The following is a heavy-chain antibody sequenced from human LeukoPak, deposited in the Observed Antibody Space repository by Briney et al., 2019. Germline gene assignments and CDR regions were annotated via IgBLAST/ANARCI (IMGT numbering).Heavy chain of an antibody. D-gene: IGHD3-22*01. Sequence: PSETLSLTCTVSGGSISSYYWSWIRQPPGKGLEWIGYIYYSGSTNYNPSLKSRVTISVDTSKNQFSLKLSSVTAADTAVHYCAREGYDSSGYQSSFDYWGQGTLVTVSS. CDR3: AREGYDSSGYQSSFDY. V-gene: IGHV4-59*01. J-gene: IGHJ4*02. CDR1: GGSISSYY. CDR2: IYYSGST.